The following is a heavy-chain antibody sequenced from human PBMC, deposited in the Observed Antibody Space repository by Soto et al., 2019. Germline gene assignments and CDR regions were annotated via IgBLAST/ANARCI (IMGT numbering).Heavy chain of an antibody. J-gene: IGHJ4*02. Sequence: SETLSLTCTVSGGSISSGGYYWSWIRQHPGKGLEWIASFFIGGNTYYNPSLKSRVTTSVDTSKNQFSLKLSSVTAADTAVYFGARRHGLDIDAYDWGQGILDTLSS. CDR2: FFIGGNT. V-gene: IGHV4-39*01. D-gene: IGHD3-9*01. CDR3: ARRHGLDIDAYD. CDR1: GGSISSGGYY.